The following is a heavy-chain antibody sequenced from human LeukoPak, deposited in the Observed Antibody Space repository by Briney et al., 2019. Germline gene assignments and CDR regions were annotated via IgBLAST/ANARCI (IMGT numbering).Heavy chain of an antibody. CDR3: AKETVEVPADDWFGP. CDR1: GGSINGDY. D-gene: IGHD2-21*02. Sequence: SETLSLTCTISGGSINGDYWAWIRQTPGKGLEWIGYIHYTGRTSYNPSLKSRVAISADMSMNQFSLRLASVTAADTAVYYCAKETVEVPADDWFGPWAREPWSPSPQ. J-gene: IGHJ5*02. V-gene: IGHV4-59*01. CDR2: IHYTGRT.